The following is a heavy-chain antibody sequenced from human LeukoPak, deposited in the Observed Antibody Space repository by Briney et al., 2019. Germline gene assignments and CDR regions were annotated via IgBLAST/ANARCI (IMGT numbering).Heavy chain of an antibody. CDR1: GLTFSIYA. Sequence: PGGSLRLSCAASGLTFSIYAMNWVRQAPGKGLEWVSGISGSGDSTYYADSVKGRFTISRDNSKNTLYLQMNSLRAEDTAVFYCGTVFCRIPPCYRGYGGRGTLVTVSS. V-gene: IGHV3-23*01. CDR3: GTVFCRIPPCYRGY. D-gene: IGHD2-2*02. CDR2: ISGSGDST. J-gene: IGHJ4*02.